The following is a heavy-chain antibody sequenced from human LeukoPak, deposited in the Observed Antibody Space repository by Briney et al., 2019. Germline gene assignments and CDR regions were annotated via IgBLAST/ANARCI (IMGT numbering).Heavy chain of an antibody. CDR2: ISYDGSNK. Sequence: PGGSLRLSCAASGFTFSSYAMHWVRQAPGKGLEWVAVISYDGSNKYYADSVKGRFTISRDNSKNTLYLQMNSLRVEDTAVYYCAKARYAVAPHTVDYWGQGTLLTVSS. CDR3: AKARYAVAPHTVDY. CDR1: GFTFSSYA. D-gene: IGHD6-19*01. V-gene: IGHV3-30-3*01. J-gene: IGHJ4*02.